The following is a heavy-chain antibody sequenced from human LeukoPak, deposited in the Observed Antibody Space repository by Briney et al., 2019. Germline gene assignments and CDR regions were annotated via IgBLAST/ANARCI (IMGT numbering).Heavy chain of an antibody. V-gene: IGHV4-59*01. CDR1: GGSISGDY. CDR2: IYYTGAT. CDR3: ARLQGDSTAIFDY. J-gene: IGHJ4*02. Sequence: PSETLSLTCTVSGGSISGDYWSWIRQPPGKGLEWVAYIYYTGATNYKPSLKSRATISIETSNNQCSLRLSSVTAADTAVYYCARLQGDSTAIFDYWGQGTLVSVSS. D-gene: IGHD2-21*01.